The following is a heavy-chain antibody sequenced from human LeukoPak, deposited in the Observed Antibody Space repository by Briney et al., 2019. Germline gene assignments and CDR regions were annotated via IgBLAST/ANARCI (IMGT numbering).Heavy chain of an antibody. J-gene: IGHJ4*02. CDR1: GFTFSSYG. CDR3: AKAAEAGYSCGFVDY. V-gene: IGHV3-30*02. CDR2: IRYDGSNK. Sequence: GGSLRLSCAASGFTFSSYGMHWVRQAPGKGLEWVAFIRYDGSNKYYADSVKGRFTISRDNSKNTLYLQMNSLRAEDTAVYYCAKAAEAGYSCGFVDYWGQGTLVTVSS. D-gene: IGHD5-18*01.